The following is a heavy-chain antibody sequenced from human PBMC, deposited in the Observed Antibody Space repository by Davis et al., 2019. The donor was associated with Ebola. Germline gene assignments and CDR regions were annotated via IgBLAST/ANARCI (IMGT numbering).Heavy chain of an antibody. CDR3: AREKRDNNGVGAFDI. Sequence: PGGSLRLSCAASGFSFSTHWMSWVRQAPGKGLVWVSRINSDGRSTAYADSVKGRFTISRDNVKSTLYVQMNSLRAEDTATYYCAREKRDNNGVGAFDIWGQGTMVTVSS. D-gene: IGHD2-8*01. J-gene: IGHJ3*02. V-gene: IGHV3-74*01. CDR1: GFSFSTHW. CDR2: INSDGRST.